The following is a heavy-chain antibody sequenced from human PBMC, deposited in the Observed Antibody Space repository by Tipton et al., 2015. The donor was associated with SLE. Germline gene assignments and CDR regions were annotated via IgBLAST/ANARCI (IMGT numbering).Heavy chain of an antibody. CDR2: IYHSGST. Sequence: TLSLTCAVSGYSISSGYYWGGIRQPPGKGVEWIGSIYHSGSTYYIPSLQSRVTMSVDTSKNHFSLKLSSVTAADTAVYYCARHDTNYGRNWFDPWGQGTLVTVSS. V-gene: IGHV4-38-2*01. CDR1: GYSISSGYY. D-gene: IGHD2-8*01. CDR3: ARHDTNYGRNWFDP. J-gene: IGHJ5*02.